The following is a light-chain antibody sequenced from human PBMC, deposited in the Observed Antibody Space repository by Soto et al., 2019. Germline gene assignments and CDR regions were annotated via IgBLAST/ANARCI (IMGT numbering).Light chain of an antibody. CDR1: QSVSSSD. CDR2: GAS. J-gene: IGKJ2*01. CDR3: QQYGSSPVT. V-gene: IGKV3-20*01. Sequence: EIVLTQSPGTLSLSPGEGATLACRASQSVSSSDLAWYQQTPGQAPRLLIFGASNRATGIPDRFSGSGSGTDLTLTISRLEPEDFAVYYCQQYGSSPVTFGQGTKLEIK.